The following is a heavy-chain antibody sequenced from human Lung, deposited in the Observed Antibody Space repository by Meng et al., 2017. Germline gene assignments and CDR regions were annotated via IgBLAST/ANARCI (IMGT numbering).Heavy chain of an antibody. V-gene: IGHV1-2*06. D-gene: IGHD6-13*01. Sequence: GLSGAAGEKPGASVKVSCKPSGYTFPDYGLHWVRRAPGQGLEWMGRIDPKSGDTHYAQRFQGRVTMTGDTSISTAYMELSGLRSDDTAMYYCARDEDISAAGKLFGDYWGQGTLVTVSS. CDR3: ARDEDISAAGKLFGDY. J-gene: IGHJ4*02. CDR1: GYTFPDYG. CDR2: IDPKSGDT.